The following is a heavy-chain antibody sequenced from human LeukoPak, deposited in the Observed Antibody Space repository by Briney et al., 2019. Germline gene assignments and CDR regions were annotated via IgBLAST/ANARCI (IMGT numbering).Heavy chain of an antibody. CDR1: GFAFSSYA. Sequence: GGSLRPSCAASGFAFSSYAVTRVARAPGTGLGGFSGFGGSGGSTYYADSVKGRFTISRDNSKNTLYLQMNSLRAEDTAVYYCAKDGLALYNWNYGDYWGQGTLVTVSS. CDR3: AKDGLALYNWNYGDY. J-gene: IGHJ4*02. D-gene: IGHD1-7*01. CDR2: FGGSGGST. V-gene: IGHV3-23*01.